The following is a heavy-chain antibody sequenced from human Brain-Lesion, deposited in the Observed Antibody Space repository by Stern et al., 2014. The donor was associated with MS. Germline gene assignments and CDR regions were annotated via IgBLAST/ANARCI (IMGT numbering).Heavy chain of an antibody. CDR3: ARGELIIKDAFDI. CDR1: GGSISSGDYY. Sequence: VQLLESGPGLVKPSQTLSLTCTVSGGSISSGDYYWSWIRQPPGKGLEWIGYIYYSGSTYHNPSLKSRVTISVDTSKNQFSLKLRSVTAADTAVYYCARGELIIKDAFDIWGQGTMVTVSS. CDR2: IYYSGST. V-gene: IGHV4-30-4*01. D-gene: IGHD3-9*01. J-gene: IGHJ3*02.